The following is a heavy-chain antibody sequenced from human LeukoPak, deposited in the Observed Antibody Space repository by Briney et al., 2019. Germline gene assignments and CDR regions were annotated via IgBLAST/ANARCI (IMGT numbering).Heavy chain of an antibody. CDR1: GGSFSGYY. Sequence: SETLSLTCAVYGGSFSGYYWSWIRQPPGKGLEWIGEINHSGSTNYNPSLKSRVTISVDTSKNQFSLKLSSVTAADTAVYYCARRYYYYYMDVWGKGTTVTISS. CDR3: ARRYYYYYMDV. CDR2: INHSGST. V-gene: IGHV4-34*01. J-gene: IGHJ6*03.